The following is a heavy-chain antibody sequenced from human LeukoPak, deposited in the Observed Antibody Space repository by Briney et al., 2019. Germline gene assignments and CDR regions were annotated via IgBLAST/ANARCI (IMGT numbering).Heavy chain of an antibody. Sequence: SETLSLTCAVYGGSFSGYYWSWIRQPPGKGLEWIGEINHSGSTNYNPSLKSRVTISVDTSENQFSLKLSSVTAADTAVYYCARVLWFGGPYYFDYWGQGTLVTVSS. CDR1: GGSFSGYY. D-gene: IGHD3-10*01. CDR2: INHSGST. CDR3: ARVLWFGGPYYFDY. J-gene: IGHJ4*02. V-gene: IGHV4-34*01.